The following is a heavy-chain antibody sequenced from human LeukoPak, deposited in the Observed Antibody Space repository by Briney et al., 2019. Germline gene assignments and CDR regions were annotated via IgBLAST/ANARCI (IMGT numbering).Heavy chain of an antibody. J-gene: IGHJ6*03. Sequence: VASVKVSCKPSGYTFTGYYIQWVRQAPGQGLEWMGWINPQSGGTNYAQKFQGRVTMTRDTSISTAYMDLSRLRSDDTAVYYCARGVVAATFYYYMDVWGKGTTVTVSS. CDR2: INPQSGGT. D-gene: IGHD2-15*01. CDR3: ARGVVAATFYYYMDV. CDR1: GYTFTGYY. V-gene: IGHV1-2*02.